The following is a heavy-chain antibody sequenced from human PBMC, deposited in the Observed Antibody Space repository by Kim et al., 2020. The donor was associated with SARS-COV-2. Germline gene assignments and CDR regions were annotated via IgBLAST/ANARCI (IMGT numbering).Heavy chain of an antibody. CDR3: ASMFNEGATTDY. D-gene: IGHD1-26*01. V-gene: IGHV5-51*01. J-gene: IGHJ4*02. Sequence: RYSPSFQGQVTISADKSISTAYLQWSSLKASDTAMYYCASMFNEGATTDYWGQGTLVTVSS.